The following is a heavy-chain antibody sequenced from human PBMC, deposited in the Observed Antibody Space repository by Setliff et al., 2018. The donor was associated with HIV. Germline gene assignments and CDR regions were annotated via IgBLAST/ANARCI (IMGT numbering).Heavy chain of an antibody. D-gene: IGHD1-1*01. CDR2: IWYDGSNK. Sequence: GGSLRLSCAASGFTFRSYGMHWVRQAPGKGLEWVAVIWYDGSNKYYAESVKDRFTISRDNSKNMVYLQMNSLRAEDTALYYCAKVKVPTTDLYFFDYWGQGTPVTVSS. V-gene: IGHV3-30*02. J-gene: IGHJ4*02. CDR3: AKVKVPTTDLYFFDY. CDR1: GFTFRSYG.